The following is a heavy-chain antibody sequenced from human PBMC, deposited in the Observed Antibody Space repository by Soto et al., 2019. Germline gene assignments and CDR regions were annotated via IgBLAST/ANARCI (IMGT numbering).Heavy chain of an antibody. V-gene: IGHV4-59*01. Sequence: QVQLQESGPGLVKPSETLSLTCTVSGGSISSYYWSWIRQPPGKGLEWIGYIYYSGSTNYNPSLTSRVTLSVDTSKNQFALKLSSVTAADTAVYYWARDRRSSANYYYYGMDVWGQGTTVTVSS. D-gene: IGHD6-6*01. J-gene: IGHJ6*02. CDR3: ARDRRSSANYYYYGMDV. CDR1: GGSISSYY. CDR2: IYYSGST.